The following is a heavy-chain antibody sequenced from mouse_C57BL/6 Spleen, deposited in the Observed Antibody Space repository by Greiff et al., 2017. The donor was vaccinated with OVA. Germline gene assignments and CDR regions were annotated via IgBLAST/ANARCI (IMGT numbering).Heavy chain of an antibody. V-gene: IGHV1-15*01. J-gene: IGHJ4*01. CDR1: GYTFTDYE. CDR3: TRKIFYYGNYGAMDY. CDR2: IDPETGGN. D-gene: IGHD2-1*01. Sequence: VQLKQSGAELVRPGASVTLSCKASGYTFTDYEMHWVKQTPVNGMEWIGAIDPETGGNAYNQKFKGKAILTADKSSSTAYMELRSLTSEDSAVYYCTRKIFYYGNYGAMDYWGQGTSVTVSS.